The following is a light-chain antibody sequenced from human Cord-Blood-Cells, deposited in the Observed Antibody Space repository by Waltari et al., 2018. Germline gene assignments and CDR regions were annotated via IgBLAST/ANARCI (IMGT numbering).Light chain of an antibody. V-gene: IGLV2-23*01. Sequence: QSALTQPASVSGSPGQSITISCTGTSSDVGSYNLVAWYQQHPGKAPKLMIYEGSKRASGVSNRFSGSKSGNTASLTISGLQAEDEADYYCCSYAGSSTWVFGGWTKLTVL. CDR1: SSDVGSYNL. CDR2: EGS. J-gene: IGLJ3*02. CDR3: CSYAGSSTWV.